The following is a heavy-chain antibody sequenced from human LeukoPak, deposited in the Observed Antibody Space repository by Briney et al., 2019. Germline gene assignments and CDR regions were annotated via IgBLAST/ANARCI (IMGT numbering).Heavy chain of an antibody. CDR2: IYPGDSAT. Sequence: TGESLKISCKGSGYSFTSYWIGWVRQMPGKGLEWMGIIYPGDSATRYSPSFQGQVTISAGKSISTAYLQWSSLKASDTAMYYCARLNRAYYYDSSGVGAAFDIWGQGTMVTVSS. CDR3: ARLNRAYYYDSSGVGAAFDI. J-gene: IGHJ3*02. D-gene: IGHD3-22*01. V-gene: IGHV5-51*01. CDR1: GYSFTSYW.